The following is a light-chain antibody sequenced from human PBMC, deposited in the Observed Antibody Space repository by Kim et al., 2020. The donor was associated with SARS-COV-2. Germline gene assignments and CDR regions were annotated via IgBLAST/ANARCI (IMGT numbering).Light chain of an antibody. CDR2: GRN. J-gene: IGLJ2*01. V-gene: IGLV3-19*01. Sequence: SSELTQDPAVSVALGQTVRITCQGDSLRSYYATWYQQKPRQAPLLVIFGRNNRPSGILDRFSGSTSGNTASLTISGAQAEDEADFYCQSRDSGGNVVFGGGTKLTVL. CDR3: QSRDSGGNVV. CDR1: SLRSYY.